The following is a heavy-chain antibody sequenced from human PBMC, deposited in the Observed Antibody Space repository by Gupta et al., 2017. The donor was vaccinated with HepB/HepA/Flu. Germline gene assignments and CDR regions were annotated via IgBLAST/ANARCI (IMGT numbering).Heavy chain of an antibody. CDR2: INPTSGGT. V-gene: IGHV1-2*02. Sequence: QVQLVQSGAEVKKPGASVKVSCTASGFTFTGYYMHWVRQAPGQGLEWMGWINPTSGGTNHAQKFQGRVTMTRETPISKAYMELTSLKSDDTAVYYCARGAVRDGYNFDYWGQGTLVTVSS. D-gene: IGHD5-24*01. CDR1: GFTFTGYY. CDR3: ARGAVRDGYNFDY. J-gene: IGHJ4*02.